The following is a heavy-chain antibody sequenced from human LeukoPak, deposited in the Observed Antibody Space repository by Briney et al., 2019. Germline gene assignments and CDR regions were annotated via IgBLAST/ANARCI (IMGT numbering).Heavy chain of an antibody. CDR3: AKGISGSYSAFDI. D-gene: IGHD1-26*01. CDR2: ISWNSGSI. CDR1: GFTFDDYA. J-gene: IGHJ3*02. Sequence: GGSLRLSCAASGFTFDDYAMHWVRQAPGKGLEWVSGISWNSGSIGYADSVKGRFTISRDNAKNSLYLQMNSLRAEDTALYYCAKGISGSYSAFDIWGQGTMVTVSS. V-gene: IGHV3-9*01.